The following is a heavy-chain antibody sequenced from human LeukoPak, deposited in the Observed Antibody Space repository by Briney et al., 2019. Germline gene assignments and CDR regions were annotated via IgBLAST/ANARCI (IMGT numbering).Heavy chain of an antibody. J-gene: IGHJ6*03. V-gene: IGHV1-2*06. D-gene: IGHD1-1*01. Sequence: ASVKVSCKTSGYNFNVHYMNWVRQAPGQGLEWMGRINPTTGVANYAQKFQGRITVTRDTSINTAYMELSSLTSDDTAVYYCARLDRNYYHLDVWGQGTTVTVSS. CDR1: GYNFNVHY. CDR3: ARLDRNYYHLDV. CDR2: INPTTGVA.